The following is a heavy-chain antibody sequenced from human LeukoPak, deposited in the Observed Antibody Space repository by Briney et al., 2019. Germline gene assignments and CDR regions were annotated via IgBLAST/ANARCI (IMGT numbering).Heavy chain of an antibody. Sequence: ASVKVSCKASGFTFTSSAVQWVRQARGQRLEWIGWIVVGSGNTNYAQKFQERVTITRDMSTSTAYMELSSLRSEDTAVYYCARDLGYCTNGVCHTRFDYWGQGTLVAVSS. D-gene: IGHD2-8*01. CDR2: IVVGSGNT. CDR1: GFTFTSSA. V-gene: IGHV1-58*01. J-gene: IGHJ4*02. CDR3: ARDLGYCTNGVCHTRFDY.